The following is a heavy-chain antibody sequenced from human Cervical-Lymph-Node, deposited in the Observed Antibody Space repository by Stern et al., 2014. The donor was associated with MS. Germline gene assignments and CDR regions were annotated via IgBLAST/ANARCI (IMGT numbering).Heavy chain of an antibody. D-gene: IGHD3-22*01. CDR3: AREDYDGSGHPYYYGLDV. Sequence: QVQLQESGPGLVKPSQTLSLTCTVSGGSIASSSYYWSWIRQPAGKGLEWLGRIFTRGRPNYSPSLQSRISLSVDTSKNQFSLRLSSVTAADTAVYYCAREDYDGSGHPYYYGLDVWGQGTTVTVSS. CDR1: GGSIASSSYY. V-gene: IGHV4-61*02. CDR2: IFTRGRP. J-gene: IGHJ6*02.